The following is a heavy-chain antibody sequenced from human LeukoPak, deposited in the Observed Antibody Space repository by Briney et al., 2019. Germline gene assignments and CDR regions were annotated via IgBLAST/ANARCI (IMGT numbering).Heavy chain of an antibody. V-gene: IGHV1-69*05. CDR2: IIPIFGTA. D-gene: IGHD3-9*01. CDR3: ARDRGSLVPRRNYYYYMDV. J-gene: IGHJ6*03. CDR1: GGTFSSYA. Sequence: SVKVSCKASGGTFSSYAISWVRQAPGQGLEWMGGIIPIFGTANYAQKFQGRVTITTDESTSTAYMELSSLRSEDTAVYYCARDRGSLVPRRNYYYYMDVWGKGTTVTVSS.